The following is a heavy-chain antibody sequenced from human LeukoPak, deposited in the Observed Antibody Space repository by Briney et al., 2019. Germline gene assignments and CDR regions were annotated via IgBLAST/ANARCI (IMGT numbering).Heavy chain of an antibody. CDR1: SYTLTNYG. CDR3: ARDSDYYGSGSYY. Sequence: ASVKVSCKASSYTLTNYGISWVRQAPGQGLEWMGWISAYNGNTNYAQNLQGRVTMTTDTSTSTAYMELRSLRSDDTAVYYCARDSDYYGSGSYYWGQGTLVTVSS. J-gene: IGHJ4*02. CDR2: ISAYNGNT. V-gene: IGHV1-18*01. D-gene: IGHD3-10*01.